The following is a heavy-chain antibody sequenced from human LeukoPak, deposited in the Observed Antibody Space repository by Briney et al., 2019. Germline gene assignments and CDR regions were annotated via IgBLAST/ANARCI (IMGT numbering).Heavy chain of an antibody. Sequence: GGSLRLSCAASGFTFGKYGMSWVRQAPGKGLEWVTAIGNSGEKIYYADSVKGRFTISRDNSKITLYLQMNSLRAEDTAVYYCAKSGRGDYDNYYLYMDVWGKGTTVTVSS. D-gene: IGHD4-17*01. V-gene: IGHV3-23*01. J-gene: IGHJ6*03. CDR2: IGNSGEKI. CDR1: GFTFGKYG. CDR3: AKSGRGDYDNYYLYMDV.